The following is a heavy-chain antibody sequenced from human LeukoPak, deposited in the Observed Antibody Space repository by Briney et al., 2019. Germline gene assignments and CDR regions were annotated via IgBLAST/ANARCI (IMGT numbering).Heavy chain of an antibody. CDR2: INPNSGGT. CDR3: ARRKVRYCSSTSCPLPAFDI. V-gene: IGHV1-2*02. Sequence: GASVKVSCKASGYTFTGYYMHWVRQAPGQGLEWMGWINPNSGGTNYAQKFQGRVTMTRDTFISTAYMELSRLRSDDTAVYYCARRKVRYCSSTSCPLPAFDIWGQGTMVTVSS. J-gene: IGHJ3*02. CDR1: GYTFTGYY. D-gene: IGHD2-2*01.